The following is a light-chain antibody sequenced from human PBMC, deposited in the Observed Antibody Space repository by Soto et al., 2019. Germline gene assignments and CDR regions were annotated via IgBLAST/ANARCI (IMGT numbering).Light chain of an antibody. V-gene: IGLV2-14*01. J-gene: IGLJ2*01. CDR3: SSFTSSSTVL. CDR2: EVT. CDR1: SSDVGGYNY. Sequence: QSALTQPASVSGSLGQSITISCTGTSSDVGGYNYVSWYQHHPGKDPKVVIFEVTKRPSGVSSRFSGSKSGNTASLTVSGLQAEDDGDYYCSSFTSSSTVLFGGGTKLAVL.